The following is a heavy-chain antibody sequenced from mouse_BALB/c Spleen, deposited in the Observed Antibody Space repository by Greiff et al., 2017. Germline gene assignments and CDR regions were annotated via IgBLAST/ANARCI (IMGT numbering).Heavy chain of an antibody. CDR3: ARLGLPSWFAY. J-gene: IGHJ3*01. V-gene: IGHV5-6-3*01. CDR1: GFTFSSYG. Sequence: EVQVVESGGGLVQPGGSLKLSCAASGFTFSSYGMSWVRQTPDKRLELVATINSNGGSTYYPDSVKGRFTISRDNAKNTLYLQMSSLKSEDTAMYYCARLGLPSWFAYWGQGTLVTVSA. D-gene: IGHD3-1*01. CDR2: INSNGGST.